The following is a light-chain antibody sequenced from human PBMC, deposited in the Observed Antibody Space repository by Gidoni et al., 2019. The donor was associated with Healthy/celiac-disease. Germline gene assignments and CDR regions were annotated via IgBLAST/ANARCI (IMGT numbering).Light chain of an antibody. CDR1: SSNIGSNY. CDR3: AAWDDSLSAWV. CDR2: RNN. Sequence: QSVLTQPPSASGTPGQRVTISCSGSSSNIGSNYVYWYQQLPGTAPKLLIYRNNQRPSGVPDRFSGSKSGTSASLAISGLRPEDEADYYCAAWDDSLSAWVFGGGTKLTVL. V-gene: IGLV1-47*01. J-gene: IGLJ3*02.